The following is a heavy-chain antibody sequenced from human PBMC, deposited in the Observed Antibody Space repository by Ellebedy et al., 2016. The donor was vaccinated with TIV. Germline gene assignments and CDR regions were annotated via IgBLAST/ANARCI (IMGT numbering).Heavy chain of an antibody. V-gene: IGHV1-2*02. CDR1: GYTFTGYY. CDR3: ARGLGGGSCYSRC. J-gene: IGHJ4*02. CDR2: INPNSGGT. D-gene: IGHD2-15*01. Sequence: ASVKVSCKASGYTFTGYYMHWVRQAPGQGLEWMGWINPNSGGTNYAQKFQGRVTMTRDTSIGTAYMELSRLRSDDTAVYYCARGLGGGSCYSRCWGQGTLVTVSS.